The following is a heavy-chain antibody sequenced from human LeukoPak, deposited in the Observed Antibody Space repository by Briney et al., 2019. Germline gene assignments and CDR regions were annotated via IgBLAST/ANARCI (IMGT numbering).Heavy chain of an antibody. V-gene: IGHV3-23*01. D-gene: IGHD2-2*01. CDR1: GFTFSSYA. CDR3: AKILNAMYFDL. J-gene: IGHJ2*01. CDR2: ISGTT. Sequence: QPGASLRLSCAASGFTFSSYAMTWVRQAPGKGLEWVSTISGTTYYADSVKGRFSISRDDSQNMLFLQMDNLRADDTAVYYCAKILNAMYFDLWGRGTLGTVSS.